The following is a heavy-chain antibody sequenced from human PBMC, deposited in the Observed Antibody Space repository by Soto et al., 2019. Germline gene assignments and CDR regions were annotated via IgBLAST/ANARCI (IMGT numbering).Heavy chain of an antibody. CDR3: TRDNPRAPGTLDY. Sequence: EMQLVESGGGLVRPGGYLRLYCAASGFSFSDHYMAWVRQAPGKGLEWVGRIRNKANRYTTEYAASVKGRFTISRDDSKNSLYLQMNSLVTDDTAVYFCTRDNPRAPGTLDYWGQGTLVSVSS. D-gene: IGHD6-13*01. J-gene: IGHJ4*02. V-gene: IGHV3-72*01. CDR2: IRNKANRYTT. CDR1: GFSFSDHY.